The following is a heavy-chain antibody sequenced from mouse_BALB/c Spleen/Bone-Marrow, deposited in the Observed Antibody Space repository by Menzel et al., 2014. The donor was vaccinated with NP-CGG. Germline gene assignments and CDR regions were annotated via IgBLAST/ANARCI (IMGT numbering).Heavy chain of an antibody. V-gene: IGHV1S81*02. CDR3: ASGPWYFDV. CDR2: INPTNGNT. CDR1: GYTFTSYW. D-gene: IGHD3-1*01. J-gene: IGHJ1*01. Sequence: VHLVESGAELVRPGVSVKLSCKASGYTFTSYWMHWIKQRPAQGLERIGEINPTNGNTNYNEEFKTKATLTVDKSSSTAYMQLSSLTSEDYAVYYCASGPWYFDVWGAGTTVTVSS.